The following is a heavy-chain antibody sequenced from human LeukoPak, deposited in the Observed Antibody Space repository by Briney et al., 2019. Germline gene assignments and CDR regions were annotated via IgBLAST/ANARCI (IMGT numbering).Heavy chain of an antibody. J-gene: IGHJ4*02. V-gene: IGHV3-33*06. CDR1: GFTFSSYG. CDR3: AKDTRFRYCSSTSCLAGTDY. Sequence: GGSLRLSCAASGFTFSSYGMHWVRQAPGKGLEWVAVIWYDGSNKYYADSVKGRFTISRDNSKNTLYLQMNSLRAEDTAVYYCAKDTRFRYCSSTSCLAGTDYWGQGTLVTVSS. CDR2: IWYDGSNK. D-gene: IGHD2-2*01.